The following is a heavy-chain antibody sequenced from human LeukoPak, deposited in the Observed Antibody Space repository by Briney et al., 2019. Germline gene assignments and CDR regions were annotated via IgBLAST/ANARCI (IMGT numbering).Heavy chain of an antibody. J-gene: IGHJ4*02. Sequence: QPGGSLRLSCAASGFTFNNYAMSWVRQAPGKGLEWVSSITGSGSTTYYADSVKGRFTISRDNSKNMVYLQMNSLRADDTAVYYCSPNSRRFDYWGQGTLVTVSS. CDR2: ITGSGSTT. CDR3: SPNSRRFDY. CDR1: GFTFNNYA. V-gene: IGHV3-23*01.